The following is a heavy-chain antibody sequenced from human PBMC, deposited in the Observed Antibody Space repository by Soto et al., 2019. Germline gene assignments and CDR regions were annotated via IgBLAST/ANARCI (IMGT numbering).Heavy chain of an antibody. CDR3: AGQTFTIAAASYGRSNWFDP. V-gene: IGHV4-39*01. Sequence: SETLSLTCPASGGSTTSSSHFWGWGRQPPGKGLEWTGTIYFTGNTYYTPSLKSRLTMSIDTSKNEFSLRLNSVTAADTAGYYCAGQTFTIAAASYGRSNWFDPWGPGTLVTVSS. D-gene: IGHD6-25*01. J-gene: IGHJ5*02. CDR1: GGSTTSSSHF. CDR2: IYFTGNT.